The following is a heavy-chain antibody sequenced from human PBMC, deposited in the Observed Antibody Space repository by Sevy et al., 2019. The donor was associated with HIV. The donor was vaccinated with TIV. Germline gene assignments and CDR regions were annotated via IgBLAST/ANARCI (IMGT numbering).Heavy chain of an antibody. Sequence: SETLSLTCTVSGGSISSGGYYWSWIRQHPGKGLEWIGYIYYSGSTHYNPSLKSRVTISVDTSKNQFSLKLSSVTAADTAVYYCARISGSGTVGYYYGMDVWGQGTTVTVSS. D-gene: IGHD3-10*01. V-gene: IGHV4-31*03. CDR2: IYYSGST. CDR3: ARISGSGTVGYYYGMDV. J-gene: IGHJ6*02. CDR1: GGSISSGGYY.